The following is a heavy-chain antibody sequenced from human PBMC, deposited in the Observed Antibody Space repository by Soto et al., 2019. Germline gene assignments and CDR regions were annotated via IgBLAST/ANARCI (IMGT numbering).Heavy chain of an antibody. CDR1: GYTFTSYG. Sequence: QVQLVQSGAEVKKPGASVKVSCKASGYTFTSYGISWVRQAPGQGLEWMGWISAYNGNTNYAQKLQGRVTMTTDTSTSTAYMELRCLRSDDTAVYYCARDLRNYDSSGPKPLWGQGTLVTVSS. J-gene: IGHJ4*02. CDR2: ISAYNGNT. CDR3: ARDLRNYDSSGPKPL. V-gene: IGHV1-18*01. D-gene: IGHD3-22*01.